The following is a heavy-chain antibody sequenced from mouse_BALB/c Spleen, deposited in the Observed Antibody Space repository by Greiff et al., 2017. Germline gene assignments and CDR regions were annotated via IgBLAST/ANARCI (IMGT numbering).Heavy chain of an antibody. D-gene: IGHD1-1*01. CDR3: ARAGYGSSYYFDD. CDR1: GYTFTSYW. J-gene: IGHJ2*01. CDR2: INPSTGYT. Sequence: VQLQQSGAELAKPGASVKMSCKASGYTFTSYWMHWVKQRPGQGLEWIGYINPSTGYTEYNQKFKDKATLTADKSSSTAYMQLSSLTSEDSAVYYCARAGYGSSYYFDDWGQGTTLTVSS. V-gene: IGHV1-7*01.